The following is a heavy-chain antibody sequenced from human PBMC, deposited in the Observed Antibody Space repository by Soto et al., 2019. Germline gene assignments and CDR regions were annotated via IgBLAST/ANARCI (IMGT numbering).Heavy chain of an antibody. CDR2: ISHDSNFI. CDR3: VRERGWHLYFDY. V-gene: IGHV3-21*01. J-gene: IGHJ4*02. Sequence: PXASLMISGAASGFTFSRHSMNWVRQAPGKGLEWVALISHDSNFIYYADSVKGRFTISRDNDKNSVFLQMNSLRTEDTALYYCVRERGWHLYFDYWGQGAQVTVSS. CDR1: GFTFSRHS.